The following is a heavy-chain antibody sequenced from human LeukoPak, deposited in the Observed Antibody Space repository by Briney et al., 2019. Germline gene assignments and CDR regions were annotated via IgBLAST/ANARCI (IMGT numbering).Heavy chain of an antibody. CDR2: ISYDGSHK. J-gene: IGHJ4*02. D-gene: IGHD6-19*01. V-gene: IGHV3-30*03. CDR3: ARAPEWLIFDY. Sequence: GGSLRLSCAASGFTFSSYGMHWVRQAPGKGLEWVAVISYDGSHKYSADSVKGRFTISRDNSKNTLYLQMNSLRTEDTAVYYCARAPEWLIFDYWGQGTLVTVSS. CDR1: GFTFSSYG.